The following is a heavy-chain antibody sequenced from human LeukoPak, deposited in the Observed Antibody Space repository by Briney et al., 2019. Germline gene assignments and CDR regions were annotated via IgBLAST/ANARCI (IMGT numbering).Heavy chain of an antibody. D-gene: IGHD6-25*01. J-gene: IGHJ5*02. V-gene: IGHV3-30*02. CDR2: IRYDGSNK. CDR3: AKDTSPPKAGFDP. CDR1: GFTFSTYG. Sequence: GGSLRLSCAASGFTFSTYGMHWVRQAPGKGLEWVAFIRYDGSNKYYADSVKGRFTISRDNSKNTLYLQTNSLRAEDTAVYYCAKDTSPPKAGFDPWGQGTLVTVSA.